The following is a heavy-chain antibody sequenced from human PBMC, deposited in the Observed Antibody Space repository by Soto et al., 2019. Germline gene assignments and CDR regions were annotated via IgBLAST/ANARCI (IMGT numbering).Heavy chain of an antibody. J-gene: IGHJ4*02. D-gene: IGHD4-17*01. CDR3: ARAKNPTVTTDY. Sequence: VASVKVSCKASGYTFTGYYMHWVRQAPGQGLEWMGWINPNSGGTNYAQKFQGRVTMTRDTSISTAYMELSRLRSDDTAVYYCARAKNPTVTTDYWGQGTLVTVSS. CDR1: GYTFTGYY. V-gene: IGHV1-2*02. CDR2: INPNSGGT.